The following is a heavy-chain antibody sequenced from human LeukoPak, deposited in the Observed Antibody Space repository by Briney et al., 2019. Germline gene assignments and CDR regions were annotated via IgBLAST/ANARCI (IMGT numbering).Heavy chain of an antibody. CDR2: ISGSGGST. J-gene: IGHJ5*02. V-gene: IGHV3-23*01. D-gene: IGHD3-10*01. CDR3: AKDPLLLWFGESFRPDWFDP. CDR1: GFIFSKYA. Sequence: AGGSLRLSCAASGFIFSKYAMNWVRQAPGKGLEWVSAISGSGGSTYYADSVKGRFTISRDNSKNTLYLQMNSLRAEDTAVYYCAKDPLLLWFGESFRPDWFDPWGQGTLVTVSS.